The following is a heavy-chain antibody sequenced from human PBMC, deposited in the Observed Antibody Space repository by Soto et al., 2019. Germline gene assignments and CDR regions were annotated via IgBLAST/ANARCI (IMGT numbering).Heavy chain of an antibody. CDR1: GAPITNDGYY. J-gene: IGHJ4*02. V-gene: IGHV4-31*03. D-gene: IGHD3-22*01. Sequence: PSETLSLTCSVSGAPITNDGYYWNWIRQHPGKGLEWLGSIYYSGRTNYNPSLKSRISISVDTSKKQFSLKLSSVTAAETAVYFCARHYSRGAVPFDYWGQGTLFTVSS. CDR3: ARHYSRGAVPFDY. CDR2: IYYSGRT.